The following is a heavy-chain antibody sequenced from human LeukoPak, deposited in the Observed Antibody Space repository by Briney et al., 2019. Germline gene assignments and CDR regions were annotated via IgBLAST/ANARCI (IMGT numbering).Heavy chain of an antibody. CDR3: ARDSIAAAGELDY. D-gene: IGHD6-13*01. V-gene: IGHV1-2*02. J-gene: IGHJ4*02. Sequence: ASVKVSCKASGYTFTGYYMHWVRQAPGQGLEWMGWINPNNGGTNYAQKFQGRVTMTTDTSISTAYMELSRLRSDDTAVYYCARDSIAAAGELDYWGQGTLVTVSS. CDR2: INPNNGGT. CDR1: GYTFTGYY.